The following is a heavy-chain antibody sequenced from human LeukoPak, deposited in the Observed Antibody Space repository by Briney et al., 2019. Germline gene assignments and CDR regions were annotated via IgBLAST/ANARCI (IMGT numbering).Heavy chain of an antibody. V-gene: IGHV3-7*01. J-gene: IGHJ4*02. CDR1: GFTFSTYW. D-gene: IGHD4-23*01. CDR2: IKQDGSAK. Sequence: GGSLRLSCAASGFTFSTYWMTWVRQAPGKGLEWVANIKQDGSAKYCVDSVKGRFTTSRDNAENSLYLQMNSLRAEDMAVYYCARGGTVVNPNIFDYWGQGTLVTVSS. CDR3: ARGGTVVNPNIFDY.